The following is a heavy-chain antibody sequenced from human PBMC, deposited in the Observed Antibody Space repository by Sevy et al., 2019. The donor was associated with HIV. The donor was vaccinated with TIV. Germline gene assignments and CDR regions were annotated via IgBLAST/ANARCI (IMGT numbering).Heavy chain of an antibody. CDR1: GFTFSGSA. V-gene: IGHV3-73*01. Sequence: GGSLRLSCAASGFTFSGSAMNWVRQASGKGLEWVGRIRSKANSYATAYAASVKGRFTISRDDSKNTAYLQMNSLKTEDTAVYYCTRLIISMATMFDGMDVWGQGTTVTVSS. CDR3: TRLIISMATMFDGMDV. D-gene: IGHD5-12*01. J-gene: IGHJ6*02. CDR2: IRSKANSYAT.